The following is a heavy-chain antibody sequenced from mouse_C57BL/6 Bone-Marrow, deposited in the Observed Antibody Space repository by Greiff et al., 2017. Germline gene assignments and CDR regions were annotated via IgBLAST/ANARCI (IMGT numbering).Heavy chain of an antibody. CDR1: GFSLTSYA. D-gene: IGHD1-1*02. J-gene: IGHJ3*01. CDR3: AREDLYYPWFAY. V-gene: IGHV2-9-1*01. Sequence: VQLMESGPGLVAPSQSLSITCTVSGFSLTSYAISWVRQPPGKGLEWLGVIWTGGGTNYNSAHKSRLSISKDNSKSQIFLKMNSLQTDDTARYYCAREDLYYPWFAYWGQGTLVTVSA. CDR2: IWTGGGT.